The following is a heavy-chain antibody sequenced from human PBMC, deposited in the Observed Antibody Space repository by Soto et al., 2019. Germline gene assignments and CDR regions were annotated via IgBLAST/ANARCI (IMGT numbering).Heavy chain of an antibody. CDR2: IKSGASTI. Sequence: LRLSCAASGFDFKSYEMDWVRQAPGKGLEWVAYIKSGASTIFYTDSVKGRFTISRDDVKNLLFLEMNNLSAEDTAVYYCVKEKSVMYSGYDAFDIWGHGTLVTVSS. D-gene: IGHD5-12*01. CDR3: VKEKSVMYSGYDAFDI. J-gene: IGHJ3*02. V-gene: IGHV3-48*03. CDR1: GFDFKSYE.